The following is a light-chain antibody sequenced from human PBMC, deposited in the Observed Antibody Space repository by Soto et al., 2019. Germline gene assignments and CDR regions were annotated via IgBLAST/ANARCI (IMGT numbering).Light chain of an antibody. Sequence: DTQMTKSTSSLSASVGDRVTITCRASQSISSYLNWYQQKPGKAPKLLIYAASSLQSGVPSRFSGSGSGTDFTLTISSLQPEDFATYYCQQSYSTPRTFGQGTKVDIK. CDR2: AAS. V-gene: IGKV1-39*01. J-gene: IGKJ1*01. CDR3: QQSYSTPRT. CDR1: QSISSY.